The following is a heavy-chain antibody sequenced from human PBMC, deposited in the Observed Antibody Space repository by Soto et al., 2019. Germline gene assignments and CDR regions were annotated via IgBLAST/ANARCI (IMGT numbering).Heavy chain of an antibody. CDR2: INHSGST. CDR1: GGSFSGYY. V-gene: IGHV4-34*01. D-gene: IGHD3-3*01. J-gene: IGHJ6*02. CDR3: AKGLTIFGVVPNYGMDV. Sequence: SETLSLTCAVYGGSFSGYYWSWIRQPPGKGLEWTGEINHSGSTNYNPSLKSRVTISVDTSKNQFSLKLSSVTAADTAVYYCAKGLTIFGVVPNYGMDVWGQGTTVTVSS.